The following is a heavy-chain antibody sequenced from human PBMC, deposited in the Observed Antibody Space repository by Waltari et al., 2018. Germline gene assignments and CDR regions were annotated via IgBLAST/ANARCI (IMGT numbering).Heavy chain of an antibody. Sequence: QVQLVQSGAEVTQPGASVQVSCTASGYTFTSYDINWVRQATGQGLEWMGWMNPNSGNTGYEQKCQGRVTMTRNTSISTAYMELSSLRSEDTAVYYCAAYSSSPQEFCDYWGQGNLVTVSS. V-gene: IGHV1-8*01. CDR3: AAYSSSPQEFCDY. CDR1: GYTFTSYD. CDR2: MNPNSGNT. J-gene: IGHJ4*02. D-gene: IGHD6-6*01.